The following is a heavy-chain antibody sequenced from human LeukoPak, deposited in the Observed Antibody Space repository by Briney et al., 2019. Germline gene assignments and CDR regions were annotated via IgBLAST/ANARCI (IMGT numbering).Heavy chain of an antibody. Sequence: GGSLRLSCAASGFTFSSYSMNCVRQAPGKGLEWVAYISSGGSPIYNADSVKGRFTISRDNAKNSLYLQMNSLRAEDTAVYYCAKGVSNTAIGTALAWGQGTLVTVSS. CDR1: GFTFSSYS. CDR2: ISSGGSPI. D-gene: IGHD5-18*01. CDR3: AKGVSNTAIGTALA. V-gene: IGHV3-48*04. J-gene: IGHJ5*02.